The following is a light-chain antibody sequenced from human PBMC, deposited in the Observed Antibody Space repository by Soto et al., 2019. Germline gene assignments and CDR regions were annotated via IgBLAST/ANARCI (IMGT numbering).Light chain of an antibody. Sequence: DIQMTQSPSSLSASVGDRVTITCRASQSISSYLNWYQQKPGKAPKLLLYAASSLQSGIPSMFSGSGSGTDFPLTIISLLAEDFAAFYCQQSYCTFVYTFGQGAKLQIQ. CDR3: QQSYCTFVYT. V-gene: IGKV1-39*01. J-gene: IGKJ2*01. CDR2: AAS. CDR1: QSISSY.